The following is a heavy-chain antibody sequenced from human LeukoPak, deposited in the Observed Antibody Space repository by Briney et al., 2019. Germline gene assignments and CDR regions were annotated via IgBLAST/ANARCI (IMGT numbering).Heavy chain of an antibody. CDR1: GGSISSYY. V-gene: IGHV4-59*01. D-gene: IGHD4-4*01. Sequence: SETLSLTCTVSGGSISSYYWSWIRQPPGKGLERIGYIYYSGSTNYNPSLKSRVTISVDTSKNQFSLKLSSVTAADTAVYYCARVPTTVTTPLYYYYYGMDVWGQGTTVTVSS. CDR2: IYYSGST. J-gene: IGHJ6*02. CDR3: ARVPTTVTTPLYYYYYGMDV.